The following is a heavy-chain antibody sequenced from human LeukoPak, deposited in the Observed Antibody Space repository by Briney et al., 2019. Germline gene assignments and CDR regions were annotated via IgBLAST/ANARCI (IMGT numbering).Heavy chain of an antibody. Sequence: GGSLRLSCAASGFTFSSYAMSWVRQAPGKGLEWLSAISGSGGSTYYADSVKGRFTISRDNSKNTLYLQMNSLRAEDTAVYYCAKDGLWFGEFPGYWGQGTLVTVSS. CDR2: ISGSGGST. J-gene: IGHJ4*02. V-gene: IGHV3-23*01. D-gene: IGHD3-10*01. CDR1: GFTFSSYA. CDR3: AKDGLWFGEFPGY.